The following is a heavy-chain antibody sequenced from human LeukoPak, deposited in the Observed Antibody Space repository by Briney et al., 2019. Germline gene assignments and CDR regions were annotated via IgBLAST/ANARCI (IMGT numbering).Heavy chain of an antibody. J-gene: IGHJ4*02. CDR1: GFTLSSYA. CDR2: ISDTGNT. Sequence: RSGGSLRLSCAASGFTLSSYAMSWVRQAPGKGLEWVSAISDTGNTYHADSVKGRFTISRDNAKNTLYLQMNSLRAEDTAVYYCARDFMYNVNCAGCWGQGTLVTVSS. D-gene: IGHD1-14*01. CDR3: ARDFMYNVNCAGC. V-gene: IGHV3-23*01.